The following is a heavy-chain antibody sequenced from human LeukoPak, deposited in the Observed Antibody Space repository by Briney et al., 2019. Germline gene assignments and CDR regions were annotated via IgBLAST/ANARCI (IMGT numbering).Heavy chain of an antibody. D-gene: IGHD3-10*01. CDR3: AKDGSGSFLYYFDY. CDR2: ISSSSSYI. CDR1: GFTFSSYS. V-gene: IGHV3-21*04. Sequence: PGGSLRLSCAASGFTFSSYSMNWVRQAPGKRLEWVSSISSSSSYIYYADSVKGRFTISRDNAKNSLYLQMNSLRAEDTAVYYCAKDGSGSFLYYFDYWGQGTLVTVSS. J-gene: IGHJ4*02.